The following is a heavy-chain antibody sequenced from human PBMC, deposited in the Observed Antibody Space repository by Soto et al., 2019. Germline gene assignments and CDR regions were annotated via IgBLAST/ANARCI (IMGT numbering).Heavy chain of an antibody. D-gene: IGHD3-10*01. Sequence: PGESLKISCNGSGYRFTNYWIGWVRQMPGKGLEWMGIIDPGDSDTRYSPSFQGQVTISVDKSISTAYLQWSSLKASDTAMYYCAARVGSSPLYYYGVDVWGQGTTATVSS. CDR2: IDPGDSDT. CDR3: AARVGSSPLYYYGVDV. J-gene: IGHJ6*02. CDR1: GYRFTNYW. V-gene: IGHV5-51*01.